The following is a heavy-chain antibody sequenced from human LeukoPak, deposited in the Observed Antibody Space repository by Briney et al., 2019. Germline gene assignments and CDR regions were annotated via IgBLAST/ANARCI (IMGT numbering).Heavy chain of an antibody. CDR1: GFTFSSYG. CDR2: ISSNGGST. D-gene: IGHD6-13*01. CDR3: ARGPPPYSSSWYNLGDY. J-gene: IGHJ4*02. Sequence: PGGSLRLSCAASGFTFSSYGMHWVRQAPGKGLEYVSVISSNGGSTYYANSVKGRFTISRDNSKNTLYLQMGSLRAEDMAVYYCARGPPPYSSSWYNLGDYWGQGTLVTVSS. V-gene: IGHV3-64*01.